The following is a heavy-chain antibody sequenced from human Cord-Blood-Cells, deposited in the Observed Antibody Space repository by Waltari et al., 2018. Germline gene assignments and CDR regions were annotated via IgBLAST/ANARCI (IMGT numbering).Heavy chain of an antibody. D-gene: IGHD1-26*01. Sequence: QLQLQASGPGLVKPSETLCLTCTVSGGSISSSSYYWGWIRQPPGKGLEWIGSIDYSGSTYYNPTLKIRVTISVDTSNNQFSLKRISVTAADTAVYYCARYLSGSYLYDAFAIWFQGTMVTVSS. CDR3: ARYLSGSYLYDAFAI. J-gene: IGHJ3*02. CDR2: IDYSGST. V-gene: IGHV4-39*01. CDR1: GGSISSSSYY.